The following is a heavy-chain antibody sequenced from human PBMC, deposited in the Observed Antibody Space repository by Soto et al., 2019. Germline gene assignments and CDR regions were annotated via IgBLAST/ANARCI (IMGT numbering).Heavy chain of an antibody. CDR3: ARDGPNDAFDI. J-gene: IGHJ3*02. Sequence: GSLRLSCAASGFTFSDYYMTWIRQAPGKGLEWVSYISSSGSSIYYADSVKGRFTISRDNAKNSLYLQMNSLRVEDTAVYYCARDGPNDAFDIWGQGTMVNVSS. CDR2: ISSSGSSI. V-gene: IGHV3-11*01. CDR1: GFTFSDYY.